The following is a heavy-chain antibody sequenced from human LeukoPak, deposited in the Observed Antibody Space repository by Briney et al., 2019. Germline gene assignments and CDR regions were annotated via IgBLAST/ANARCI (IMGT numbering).Heavy chain of an antibody. D-gene: IGHD3-22*01. Sequence: PGGSLRLSCAASGFTFSSYGMHWVRQAPGKGLEWVAFIRYDGSNKYYADSVKGRFTISRDNSNNTLYLQMNSLRAEDTAVYYCARASTYYYDSSGYDRLDYWGQGTLVTVSS. CDR1: GFTFSSYG. V-gene: IGHV3-30*02. CDR3: ARASTYYYDSSGYDRLDY. J-gene: IGHJ4*02. CDR2: IRYDGSNK.